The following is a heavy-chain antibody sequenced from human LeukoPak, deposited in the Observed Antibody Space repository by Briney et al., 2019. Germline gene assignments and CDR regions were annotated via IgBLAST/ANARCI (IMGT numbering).Heavy chain of an antibody. J-gene: IGHJ3*01. V-gene: IGHV3-74*01. D-gene: IGHD5-24*01. CDR1: GFTFRNYL. CDR3: GRGGDGIDV. CDR2: VNQDETKA. Sequence: GGSLRLSCAVSGFTFRNYLMHWVRQAPGQGLVWVSRVNQDETKAYADSVKGRFTVSRDNAKNMMYLQLNGLRAEDTAVYFCGRGGDGIDVCGQGTTVIVSP.